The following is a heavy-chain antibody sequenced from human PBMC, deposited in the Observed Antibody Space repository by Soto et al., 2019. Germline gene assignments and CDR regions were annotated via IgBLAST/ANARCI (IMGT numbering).Heavy chain of an antibody. D-gene: IGHD2-15*01. Sequence: SETLSLTCAVSGGFISSGGYSWSWIRQPPGKGQEWIGYIYHSGSTYYNPSLKSRVTISVDRSKNQFSLKLSSVTAADTAVYYCASSYCSGGSCYEFDYWGQGTLVTVSS. J-gene: IGHJ4*02. CDR3: ASSYCSGGSCYEFDY. V-gene: IGHV4-30-2*01. CDR1: GGFISSGGYS. CDR2: IYHSGST.